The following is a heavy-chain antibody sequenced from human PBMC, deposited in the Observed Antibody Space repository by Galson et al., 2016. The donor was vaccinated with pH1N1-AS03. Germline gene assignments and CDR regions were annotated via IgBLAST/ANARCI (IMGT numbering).Heavy chain of an antibody. CDR3: ARTGTLMHYFDY. CDR1: GGTIKTYA. V-gene: IGHV1-69*06. D-gene: IGHD2/OR15-2a*01. J-gene: IGHJ4*02. CDR2: ITPVFGTT. Sequence: SVKVSCKASGGTIKTYAINWVRQAPGQGLEWMGRITPVFGTTNYAQKFQDRVSITADKSTSTAYMELSSLRSEDTAVYYCARTGTLMHYFDYWGQGTLVTVSS.